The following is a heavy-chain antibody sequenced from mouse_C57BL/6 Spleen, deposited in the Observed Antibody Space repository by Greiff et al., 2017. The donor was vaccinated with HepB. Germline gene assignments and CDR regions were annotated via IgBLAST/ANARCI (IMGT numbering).Heavy chain of an antibody. CDR1: GFTFSSYA. V-gene: IGHV5-4*01. J-gene: IGHJ2*01. D-gene: IGHD2-4*01. Sequence: EVKLVESGGGLVKPGGSLKLSCAASGFTFSSYAMSWVRQTPEKRLEWVATISDGGSYTYYPDNVKGRFTISRDNAKNNLYLQMSHLKSEDTAMYYCARDPYDYDGGYFDYWGQGTTLTVSS. CDR3: ARDPYDYDGGYFDY. CDR2: ISDGGSYT.